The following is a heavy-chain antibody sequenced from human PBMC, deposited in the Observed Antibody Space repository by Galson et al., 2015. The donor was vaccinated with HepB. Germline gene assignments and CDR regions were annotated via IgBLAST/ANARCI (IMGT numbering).Heavy chain of an antibody. Sequence: SLRLSCAASGFTVSSNYMSWVRQAPGKGLEWVSVIYSGGSTYYADSVKGRFTISRHNSKNSLYLQMNSLRAEDTAVYYCARDLQVGPFRRLSEYYYYGMDVWGQGTTVTVSS. D-gene: IGHD4-17*01. CDR2: IYSGGST. CDR3: ARDLQVGPFRRLSEYYYYGMDV. V-gene: IGHV3-53*01. CDR1: GFTVSSNY. J-gene: IGHJ6*02.